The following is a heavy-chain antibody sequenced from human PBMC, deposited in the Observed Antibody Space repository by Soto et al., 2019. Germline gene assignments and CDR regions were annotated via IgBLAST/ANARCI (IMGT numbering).Heavy chain of an antibody. CDR3: ARAQTLMETSPTQFDY. J-gene: IGHJ4*02. D-gene: IGHD3-3*01. CDR2: IRSKAYGRTA. V-gene: IGHV3-49*04. CDR1: GFSFGGYA. Sequence: SLRLSCTSSGFSFGGYAMSGVRQAPGKGLEGLAFIRSKAYGRTAEYAASVRGRFSISRDDSESIAYLQMHSLGNEDTGVYLCARAQTLMETSPTQFDYWGQGNVVTVSS.